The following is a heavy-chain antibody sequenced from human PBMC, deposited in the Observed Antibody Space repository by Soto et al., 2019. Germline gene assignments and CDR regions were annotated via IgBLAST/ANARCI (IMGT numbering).Heavy chain of an antibody. CDR3: VKSWEVVVITSYFDY. D-gene: IGHD3-22*01. J-gene: IGHJ4*02. CDR1: GFTFSSYA. Sequence: GGSLRLSCSASGFTFSSYAMHWVRQAPGKGLEYVSAISSNGGSTYYADSVKGRFTISRDNSKNTLYLQMSSLRAEDTAVYYCVKSWEVVVITSYFDYWGQGTLVTVSS. V-gene: IGHV3-64D*08. CDR2: ISSNGGST.